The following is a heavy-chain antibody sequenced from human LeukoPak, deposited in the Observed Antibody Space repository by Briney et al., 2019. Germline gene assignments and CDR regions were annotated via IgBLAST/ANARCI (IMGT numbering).Heavy chain of an antibody. CDR3: TRDSGTYNWFDP. Sequence: AGGSLRLSCAASGFTFSGSAIHWVRQSSGKGLEWVGQIDKKDKGYATATAYAASVKGRFTISRDDSINTAYLQMKSLKTEDTALYYCTRDSGTYNWFDPWGRGTLVTVSS. CDR2: IDKKDKGYATAT. CDR1: GFTFSGSA. J-gene: IGHJ5*02. V-gene: IGHV3-73*01. D-gene: IGHD1-26*01.